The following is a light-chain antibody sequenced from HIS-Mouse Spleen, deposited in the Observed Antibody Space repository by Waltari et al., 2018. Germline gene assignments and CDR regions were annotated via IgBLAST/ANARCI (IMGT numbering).Light chain of an antibody. Sequence: SYELTQPPSVSVSPGQTARITCSGDALPKKYAYWYQQKSGQAPVLVIYEDSKRPSWIPESFSGARSGTMATLTISGARVEDEADYYCYSTDSSGNHRVFGGGTKLTVL. V-gene: IGLV3-10*01. CDR1: ALPKKY. CDR2: EDS. CDR3: YSTDSSGNHRV. J-gene: IGLJ2*01.